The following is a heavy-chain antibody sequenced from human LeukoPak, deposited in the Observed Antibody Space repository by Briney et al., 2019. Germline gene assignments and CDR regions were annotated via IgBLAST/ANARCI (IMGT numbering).Heavy chain of an antibody. CDR3: ARLSGAPDYYYYGMDV. CDR2: VHYSGST. CDR1: GGSISGYY. V-gene: IGHV4-59*12. Sequence: SETLSLTCTVSGGSISGYYWSWVRQPPGKGLEWIGYVHYSGSTNYNPSLKSRVTISVDTSKNQFSLKLSSVTAADTAVYYCARLSGAPDYYYYGMDVWGQGTTVTVSS. D-gene: IGHD3-10*01. J-gene: IGHJ6*02.